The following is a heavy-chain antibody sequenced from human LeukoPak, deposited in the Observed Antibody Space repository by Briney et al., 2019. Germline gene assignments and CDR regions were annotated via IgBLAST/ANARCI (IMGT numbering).Heavy chain of an antibody. J-gene: IGHJ3*02. Sequence: GESLKISCKGSGYSFTSYWIGWVRQMPGKGLEWMGIIYPGDSDTRYSPSFQGQVTISADKSISTAYLQWSSLKASDTAMYYCARLSFLGSYADAFDIWGERTMVTVSS. CDR3: ARLSFLGSYADAFDI. CDR2: IYPGDSDT. V-gene: IGHV5-51*01. D-gene: IGHD1-26*01. CDR1: GYSFTSYW.